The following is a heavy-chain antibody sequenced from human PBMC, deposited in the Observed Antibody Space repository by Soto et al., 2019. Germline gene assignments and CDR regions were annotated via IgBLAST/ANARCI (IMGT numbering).Heavy chain of an antibody. D-gene: IGHD2-15*01. CDR2: IYYSGST. J-gene: IGHJ6*03. Sequence: SETLSLTCTVSGGSISSSSYYWGWIRQPPGKGLEWIGYIYYSGSTNYNPSLKSRVTISVDTSKNQFSLKLSSVTAADTAVYYCARRRRGLVAATKGSFYYYYMDVWGKGTTVTVSS. CDR1: GGSISSSSYY. CDR3: ARRRRGLVAATKGSFYYYYMDV. V-gene: IGHV4-39*01.